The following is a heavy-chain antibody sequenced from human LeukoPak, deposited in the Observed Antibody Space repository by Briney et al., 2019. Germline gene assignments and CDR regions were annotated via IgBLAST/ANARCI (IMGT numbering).Heavy chain of an antibody. CDR3: ARKANAYSSSPAYYFDY. CDR1: GFTFSDYY. Sequence: GGSLRLSCAASGFTFSDYYMSWIRQAPGKGLEWVLYISSSGSTIYYADSVKGRFTISRDNAKNSLYLQMNSLRAEDTAVYYCARKANAYSSSPAYYFDYWGQGTLVTVSS. J-gene: IGHJ4*02. V-gene: IGHV3-11*01. CDR2: ISSSGSTI. D-gene: IGHD6-13*01.